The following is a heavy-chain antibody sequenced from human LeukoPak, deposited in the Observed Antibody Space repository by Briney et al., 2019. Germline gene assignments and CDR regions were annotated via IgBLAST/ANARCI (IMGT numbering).Heavy chain of an antibody. Sequence: GGSLRLSCAASGFTFSSYAMHWVRQAPGKGLEWVAVISYDGSNKYYADSVKGRFTISRDNSKNTLYLQMNSLRAEDTAVYYCAKGYDVGFNWRSGGYGMDVWGQGTTVTVSS. CDR1: GFTFSSYA. J-gene: IGHJ6*02. CDR3: AKGYDVGFNWRSGGYGMDV. CDR2: ISYDGSNK. D-gene: IGHD1-20*01. V-gene: IGHV3-30-3*01.